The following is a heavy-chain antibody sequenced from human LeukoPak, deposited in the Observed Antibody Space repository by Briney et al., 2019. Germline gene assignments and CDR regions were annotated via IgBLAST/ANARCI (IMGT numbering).Heavy chain of an antibody. CDR2: IWYDGSKK. Sequence: GGSLRLSCAASGFTFSSYGMHWVRQAPGKGLEWVAVIWYDGSKKYYADSVKGRFTISRDNSKNTLYLQMNSLRAEDTAVYYCARDRDGYTYYFDYWGQGTLVTVSS. CDR1: GFTFSSYG. CDR3: ARDRDGYTYYFDY. D-gene: IGHD5-24*01. J-gene: IGHJ4*02. V-gene: IGHV3-33*01.